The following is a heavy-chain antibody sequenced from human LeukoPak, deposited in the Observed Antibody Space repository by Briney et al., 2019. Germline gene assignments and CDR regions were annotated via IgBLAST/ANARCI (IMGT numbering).Heavy chain of an antibody. Sequence: GGSLRLPCAAPGFTFSDYYMSWIRQGPGKGLEWVSYISSSSSYTNYADSVKGRFTISRDNAKNSLYLQMNSLRAEDTAVYYCAREELSGWYAVSGYYYYYGMDVWGQGTTVTVSS. CDR1: GFTFSDYY. J-gene: IGHJ6*02. CDR3: AREELSGWYAVSGYYYYYGMDV. D-gene: IGHD6-19*01. V-gene: IGHV3-11*05. CDR2: ISSSSSYT.